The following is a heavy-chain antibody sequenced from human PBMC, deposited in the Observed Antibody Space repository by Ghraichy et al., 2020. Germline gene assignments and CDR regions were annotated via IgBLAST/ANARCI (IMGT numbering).Heavy chain of an antibody. Sequence: GGSLRLSCAASGFTFSNYWMSWVRQDLEKGLEWVANIKEDGSEIYYVDSVKGRFTISRDNAKNSLYLQMNSLRAEDTAVYYCARGAVGATVPWGQGTLVTVSS. D-gene: IGHD1-26*01. CDR3: ARGAVGATVP. CDR2: IKEDGSEI. CDR1: GFTFSNYW. J-gene: IGHJ5*02. V-gene: IGHV3-7*01.